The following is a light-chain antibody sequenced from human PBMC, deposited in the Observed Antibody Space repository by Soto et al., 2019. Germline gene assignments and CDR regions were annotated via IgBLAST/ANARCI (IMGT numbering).Light chain of an antibody. CDR3: QQYNKWPLT. J-gene: IGKJ4*01. Sequence: EIVMTQSPATLSVSPGERATLSCRASQSVSNNLAWYQQKPGQAPRLLIYHASTGATGIPARFSGSGSGTEFTLTISSLQSEDFAVYYCQQYNKWPLTFGGGTXV. V-gene: IGKV3-15*01. CDR2: HAS. CDR1: QSVSNN.